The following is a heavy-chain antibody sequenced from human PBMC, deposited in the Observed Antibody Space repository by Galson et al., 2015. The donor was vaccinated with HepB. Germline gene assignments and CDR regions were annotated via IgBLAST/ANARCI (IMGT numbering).Heavy chain of an antibody. CDR1: GYTFTSYG. Sequence: SVKVSCKASGYTFTSYGISWVRQAPGQGLEWMGWISAYNGNTNYAQKLQGRVTMTTDTSTSTAYMELRSLRSVDTAVYYCATEGDIVVVPAAGGRYYYYYYGMDVWGQGTTVTVSS. J-gene: IGHJ6*02. D-gene: IGHD2-2*01. CDR2: ISAYNGNT. CDR3: ATEGDIVVVPAAGGRYYYYYYGMDV. V-gene: IGHV1-18*04.